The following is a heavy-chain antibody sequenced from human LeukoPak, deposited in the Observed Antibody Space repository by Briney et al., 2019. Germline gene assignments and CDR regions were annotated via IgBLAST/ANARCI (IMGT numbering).Heavy chain of an antibody. CDR3: ARLSVIVGSTLEYYYYYMDV. CDR2: IHHSGGA. Sequence: SETLSLTCTVSGYSISSGYYWGWFRQPPGKELEWFGCIHHSGGAKHNPSLKTRVTISVDTSKNQFSLKLSSVTAADTAVYYCARLSVIVGSTLEYYYYYMDVWGQGTTVTVSS. J-gene: IGHJ6*03. D-gene: IGHD1-26*01. CDR1: GYSISSGYY. V-gene: IGHV4-38-2*02.